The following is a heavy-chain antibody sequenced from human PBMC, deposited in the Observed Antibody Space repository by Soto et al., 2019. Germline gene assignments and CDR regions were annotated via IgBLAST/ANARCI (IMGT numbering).Heavy chain of an antibody. CDR3: ARGPITMVRGVIIGGAFDI. J-gene: IGHJ3*02. CDR2: IIPIFGTA. Sequence: SVKVPCKASGGTFSSYAISWVRQAPGQGLEWMGGIIPIFGTANYAQKFQGRVTITADESTSTAYMELSSLRSEDTAVYYCARGPITMVRGVIIGGAFDIWGQGTMVTVSS. CDR1: GGTFSSYA. D-gene: IGHD3-10*01. V-gene: IGHV1-69*13.